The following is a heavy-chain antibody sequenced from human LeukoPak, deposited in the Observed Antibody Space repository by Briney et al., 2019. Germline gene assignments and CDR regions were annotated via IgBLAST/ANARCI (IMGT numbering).Heavy chain of an antibody. CDR2: SIPIFGTA. J-gene: IGHJ3*02. Sequence: SVKLSCKASGATFSSYAISWMRQAPGQGLEWMGGSIPIFGTANYAQKFQGRVTITTDESTSTAYMELSSLRSEDTAVYYCARAEPRCSSTSCRRWGGAFDIWGQGTMVTVSS. V-gene: IGHV1-69*05. D-gene: IGHD2-2*01. CDR3: ARAEPRCSSTSCRRWGGAFDI. CDR1: GATFSSYA.